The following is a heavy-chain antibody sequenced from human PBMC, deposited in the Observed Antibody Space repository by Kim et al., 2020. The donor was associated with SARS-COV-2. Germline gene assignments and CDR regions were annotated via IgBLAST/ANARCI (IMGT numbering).Heavy chain of an antibody. J-gene: IGHJ5*02. CDR2: IYYSGST. CDR3: ARLDGLLWFGAFREGWFDP. V-gene: IGHV4-59*13. Sequence: SETLSLTCTVSGGSISSYYWSWIRQPPGKGLEWIGYIYYSGSTNYNPSLKSRVTISVDTSKNQFSLKLSSVTAADTAVYYCARLDGLLWFGAFREGWFDPWGQGTLVTVSS. D-gene: IGHD3-10*01. CDR1: GGSISSYY.